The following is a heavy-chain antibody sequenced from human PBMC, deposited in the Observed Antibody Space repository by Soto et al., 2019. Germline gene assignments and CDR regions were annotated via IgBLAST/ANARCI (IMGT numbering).Heavy chain of an antibody. CDR3: ARKVSGSTGRPDLWYFDL. CDR1: GFTFSGYA. D-gene: IGHD3-10*01. J-gene: IGHJ2*01. Sequence: EVQLLDSGGGLVQPGGSLRLSCAASGFTFSGYALTWVRQAPGKGLEWGSAISGGGDATFYAYSVKGRFTISRDNSKNTLYLQMNTLIAEDTAVDYCARKVSGSTGRPDLWYFDLWGRGTLVTVSS. CDR2: ISGGGDAT. V-gene: IGHV3-23*01.